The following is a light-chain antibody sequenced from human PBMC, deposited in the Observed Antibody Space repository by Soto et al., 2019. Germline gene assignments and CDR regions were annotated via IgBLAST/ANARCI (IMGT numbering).Light chain of an antibody. CDR2: DAS. CDR3: QHRSNWPPYT. CDR1: QSVSSY. Sequence: EIVLTQSPATMSLSPGERDTLSYRASQSVSSYLAWYQQKPGQAPRLLIYDASNRATGIPARFSGSGSGTYFTLTISSLEPEDFAVYYCQHRSNWPPYTFGQGTKLEIK. J-gene: IGKJ2*01. V-gene: IGKV3-11*01.